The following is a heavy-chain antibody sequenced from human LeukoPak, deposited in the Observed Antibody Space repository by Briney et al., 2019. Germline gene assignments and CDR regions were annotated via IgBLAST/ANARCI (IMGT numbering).Heavy chain of an antibody. CDR3: AGLYSGYEFDY. CDR1: GGSISSGDYY. Sequence: ETLSLTCTVSGGSISSGDYYWSWIRQPPGKGLEWIGYMFHSGSTNYNPSLKSRVTISVDTSKNQFSLKLSSVTAADTAVYYCAGLYSGYEFDYWGQGTLVTVSS. D-gene: IGHD5-12*01. CDR2: MFHSGST. J-gene: IGHJ4*02. V-gene: IGHV4-61*08.